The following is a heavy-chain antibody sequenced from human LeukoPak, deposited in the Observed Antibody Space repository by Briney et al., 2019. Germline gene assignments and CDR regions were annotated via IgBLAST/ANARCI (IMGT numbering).Heavy chain of an antibody. CDR3: ARGQNRDSSGWNEIFDY. CDR1: GFTFRSYG. D-gene: IGHD6-19*01. CDR2: IWYDGSNK. Sequence: PGRSLRLSCAASGFTFRSYGMHWVRQAPGKGLEWVAVIWYDGSNKYYANSVKGRFTISRDNSKNTLYLQMNSLRAEDTAVYYCARGQNRDSSGWNEIFDYWGQGTLVTVSS. J-gene: IGHJ4*02. V-gene: IGHV3-33*01.